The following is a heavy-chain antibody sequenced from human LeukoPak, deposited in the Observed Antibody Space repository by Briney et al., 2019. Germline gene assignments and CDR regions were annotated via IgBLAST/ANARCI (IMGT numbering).Heavy chain of an antibody. V-gene: IGHV3-23*01. J-gene: IGHJ4*02. CDR2: ISGSGGST. Sequence: GGSLRLSCAASGFTFSSYAMSWVRQAPGKGLEWVSAISGSGGSTYYADSVKGRFTISRDNSKNTLYLQMNSLRAEDTAVYYCARMDDSSGYYLDYWGQGTLVTVSS. CDR1: GFTFSSYA. CDR3: ARMDDSSGYYLDY. D-gene: IGHD3-22*01.